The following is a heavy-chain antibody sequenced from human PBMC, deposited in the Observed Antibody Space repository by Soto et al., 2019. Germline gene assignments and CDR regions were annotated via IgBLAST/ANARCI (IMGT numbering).Heavy chain of an antibody. V-gene: IGHV3-15*01. Sequence: EVQLVASGGVWVKPGNPFRLSFAGSGFSFITAKLPGVAKLQGKGLEWVGRIQTKTGGGTADYPAAVRGRFTISRDDSKNTLYLQLNSLKTEDTAVYYCATDYGWAFQIWGQGTTVTVSS. CDR3: ATDYGWAFQI. J-gene: IGHJ3*02. CDR1: GFSFITAK. D-gene: IGHD4-17*01. CDR2: IQTKTGGGTA.